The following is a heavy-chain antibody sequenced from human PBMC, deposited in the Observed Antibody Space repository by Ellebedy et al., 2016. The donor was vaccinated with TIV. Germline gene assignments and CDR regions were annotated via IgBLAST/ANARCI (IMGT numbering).Heavy chain of an antibody. CDR1: GFTFSSNW. CDR3: AKDLAAGTTLRLDY. D-gene: IGHD1-1*01. Sequence: GESLKISCAASGFTFSSNWMSWVRQAPGKGLELVAKIKEDGSLKYYVDAVKGRFAISRDNAKNSLYLQMNSLRAEDTAVYYCAKDLAAGTTLRLDYWGQGTLVTVSS. V-gene: IGHV3-7*03. CDR2: IKEDGSLK. J-gene: IGHJ4*02.